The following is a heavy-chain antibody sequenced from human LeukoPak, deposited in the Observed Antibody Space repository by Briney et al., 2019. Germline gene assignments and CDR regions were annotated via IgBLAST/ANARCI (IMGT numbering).Heavy chain of an antibody. Sequence: PGGSLRLSCAASGFTFSTYCIHGVRQTRGKGLVGVSSISNDGTTTNYADSVKGRFTISRDNAKNTLYLQMNSLRAEDTAVYYCVRLYKIEGADLWGRGTLVTVSS. CDR1: GFTFSTYC. V-gene: IGHV3-74*01. CDR3: VRLYKIEGADL. D-gene: IGHD1-14*01. J-gene: IGHJ2*01. CDR2: ISNDGTTT.